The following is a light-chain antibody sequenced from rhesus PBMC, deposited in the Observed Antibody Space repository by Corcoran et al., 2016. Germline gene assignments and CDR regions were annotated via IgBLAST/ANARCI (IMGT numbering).Light chain of an antibody. J-gene: IGLJ1*01. CDR1: SNDVGAYDY. Sequence: QSALTQPPSVSKSLGQSVTISCTGTSNDVGAYDYVSWYQQHPGTAPKLMIYEVSNRPSGVSDRFSGSKSGNTASLTISGLQAEDEADYYCSSFAVTNTYIFGAGTRLTVL. CDR3: SSFAVTNTYI. V-gene: IGLV2-23*02. CDR2: EVS.